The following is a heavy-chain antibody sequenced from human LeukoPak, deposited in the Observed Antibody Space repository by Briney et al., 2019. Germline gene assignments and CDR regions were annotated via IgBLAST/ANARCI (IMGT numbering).Heavy chain of an antibody. J-gene: IGHJ4*02. CDR1: GGTFSSYA. V-gene: IGHV1-69*05. CDR3: ARDDCSGGSCSRY. Sequence: SVKVSCKASGGTFSSYAISWVRQAPGQGLEWMGGIIPIFGTANYAQKFQGRVTITTDESTSTAYMELRSLRSDDTAVYYCARDDCSGGSCSRYWGQGTLVTVSS. CDR2: IIPIFGTA. D-gene: IGHD2-15*01.